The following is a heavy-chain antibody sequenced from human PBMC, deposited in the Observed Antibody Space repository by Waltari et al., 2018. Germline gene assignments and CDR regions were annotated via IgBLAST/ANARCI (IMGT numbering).Heavy chain of an antibody. J-gene: IGHJ3*02. Sequence: KESGPTLVKPTQTLTLTCTFSGFSLSTSGVGVGWIRQPPGKGLEWIGYIYYSGSTYYNPALKSRVTRSVDTSKNQFSLKLSSVTAADTAVYYCARGRSGQNAFDIWGQGTMVTVSS. D-gene: IGHD3-3*01. CDR3: ARGRSGQNAFDI. V-gene: IGHV4-30-4*08. CDR1: GFSLSTSGVG. CDR2: IYYSGST.